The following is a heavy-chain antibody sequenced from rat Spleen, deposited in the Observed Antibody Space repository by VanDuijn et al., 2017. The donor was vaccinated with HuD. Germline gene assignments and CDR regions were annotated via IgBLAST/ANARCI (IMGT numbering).Heavy chain of an antibody. J-gene: IGHJ2*01. CDR2: ITNTGGST. Sequence: EVQLVETGGGLVQPGRSLKLSCVASGFTFSSYWMYWIRQAPGKGLEWVSSITNTGGSTYYPDSVKGRFTISRDNAESTLYLQMDSLRSEDTATYYCARRYDFDYWGQGVMVTVSS. CDR3: ARRYDFDY. V-gene: IGHV5-58*01. D-gene: IGHD1-11*01. CDR1: GFTFSSYW.